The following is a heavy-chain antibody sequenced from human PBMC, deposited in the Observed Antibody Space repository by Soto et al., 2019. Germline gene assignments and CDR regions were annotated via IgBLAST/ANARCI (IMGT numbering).Heavy chain of an antibody. CDR2: IYYSGST. CDR1: GGSISSGGYY. D-gene: IGHD2-15*01. Sequence: PSETLSLTCTVSGGSISSGGYYWSWIRQHPGKGLEWIGYIYYSGSTYYNPSLKSRVTISVDTSKNQFSLKLSSVTAADTAVYYFARERYCSGGSCYYNWFDPWGQGTLVTVSS. V-gene: IGHV4-31*03. CDR3: ARERYCSGGSCYYNWFDP. J-gene: IGHJ5*02.